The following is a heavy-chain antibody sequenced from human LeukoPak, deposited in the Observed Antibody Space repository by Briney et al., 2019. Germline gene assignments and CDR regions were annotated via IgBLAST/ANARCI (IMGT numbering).Heavy chain of an antibody. CDR1: GFPFSSYA. Sequence: PGGSLRLSCAASGFPFSSYAMNWVRQAPGKGLEWVSVIAGSDGFTQYADSVKGRFTISRDNSKNTLCLQMNSLRAEDTAVYYCAKDLHYYDSSGYYFNYFDYWGQGTLVTVSS. J-gene: IGHJ4*02. CDR2: IAGSDGFT. CDR3: AKDLHYYDSSGYYFNYFDY. V-gene: IGHV3-23*01. D-gene: IGHD3-22*01.